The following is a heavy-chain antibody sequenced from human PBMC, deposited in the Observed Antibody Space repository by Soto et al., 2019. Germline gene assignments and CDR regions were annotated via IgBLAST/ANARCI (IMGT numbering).Heavy chain of an antibody. CDR3: ARAQDFWSGYYTPYYYYYYMDV. CDR2: ISSSSTI. CDR1: GFTFSSYS. J-gene: IGHJ6*03. V-gene: IGHV3-48*01. D-gene: IGHD3-3*01. Sequence: PGGSLRLSCAASGFTFSSYSMNWVRQAPGKGLEWVSYISSSSTIYYADSVKGRFTISRDNAKNSLYLQMNSLRAEDTAVYYCARAQDFWSGYYTPYYYYYYMDVWGKGTTVTVSS.